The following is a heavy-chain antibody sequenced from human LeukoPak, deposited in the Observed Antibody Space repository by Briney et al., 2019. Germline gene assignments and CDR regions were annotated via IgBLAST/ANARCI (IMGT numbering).Heavy chain of an antibody. CDR3: ASSGPGYFYDSSGHLYY. CDR1: GYTFINYG. J-gene: IGHJ4*01. D-gene: IGHD3-22*01. Sequence: GASVKVSCKASGYTFINYGFSWVRQAPGQGLDWMGWFSVYNGKTNYAQSLQGRVTMTTDTSTSTAYMELRSLRSDDTAVYYCASSGPGYFYDSSGHLYYWGHGTLVTVSS. V-gene: IGHV1-18*01. CDR2: FSVYNGKT.